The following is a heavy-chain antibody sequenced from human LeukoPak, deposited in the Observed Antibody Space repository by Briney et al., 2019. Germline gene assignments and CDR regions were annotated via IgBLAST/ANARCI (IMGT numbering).Heavy chain of an antibody. J-gene: IGHJ4*02. D-gene: IGHD2-2*01. CDR2: ISAYNGNT. V-gene: IGHV1-18*04. CDR1: GYTFTGYY. Sequence: ASVKVSCKASGYTFTGYYMHWVRQAPGQGLEWMGWISAYNGNTNYAQKLQGRVTMTTDTSTSTAYMELRSLRSDDTAVYYCARAKMYQQLNYWGQGTLVTVSS. CDR3: ARAKMYQQLNY.